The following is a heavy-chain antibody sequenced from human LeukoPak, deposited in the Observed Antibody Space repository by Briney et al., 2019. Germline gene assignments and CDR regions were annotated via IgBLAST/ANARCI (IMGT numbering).Heavy chain of an antibody. CDR1: GGTFSSYA. CDR2: IIPIFGTA. CDR3: ARVIYVDFGVVVDAFDI. D-gene: IGHD3-3*01. J-gene: IGHJ3*02. V-gene: IGHV1-69*05. Sequence: ASVKVSCKASGGTFSSYAISWVRQAPGQGLEWMGGIIPIFGTANYAQKFQGRVTITTDESTSTAYMELSSLRSEDTAVYYCARVIYVDFGVVVDAFDIWGQGTMVTVSS.